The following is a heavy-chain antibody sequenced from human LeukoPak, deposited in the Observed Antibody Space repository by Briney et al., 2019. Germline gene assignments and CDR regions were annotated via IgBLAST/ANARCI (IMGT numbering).Heavy chain of an antibody. D-gene: IGHD5-24*01. CDR3: ARDHVEMTSPAGY. Sequence: RASVKVSCKASGYTFTNYGISWVRQAPGQGLEWMGWISAYNGNTNYAQKLQGRVTMTTDTSTRTAYMELRSLRSDDTAVYYCARDHVEMTSPAGYWGQGTLVTVSS. CDR2: ISAYNGNT. V-gene: IGHV1-18*01. CDR1: GYTFTNYG. J-gene: IGHJ4*02.